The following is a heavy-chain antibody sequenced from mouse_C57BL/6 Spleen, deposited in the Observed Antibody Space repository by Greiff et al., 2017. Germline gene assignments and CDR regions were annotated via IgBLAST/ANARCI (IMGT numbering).Heavy chain of an antibody. Sequence: VQLQQSGPELVKPGASVKISCKASGYSFTGYYMNWVKQSPEKSLEWIGEINPSTGGTTYNQKFKAKATLTVDKSSSTAYMQLKSLTSEDSAVYYCARLTTVVPFAYWGQGTLVTVSA. V-gene: IGHV1-42*01. D-gene: IGHD1-1*01. CDR1: GYSFTGYY. CDR2: INPSTGGT. J-gene: IGHJ3*01. CDR3: ARLTTVVPFAY.